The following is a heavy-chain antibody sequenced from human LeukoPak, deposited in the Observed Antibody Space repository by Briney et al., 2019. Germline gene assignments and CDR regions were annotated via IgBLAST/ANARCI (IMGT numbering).Heavy chain of an antibody. D-gene: IGHD6-13*01. J-gene: IGHJ5*02. CDR1: GYTVTSSG. CDR2: ISAYNGKT. CDR3: ARVPAAAGLNNWFDP. Sequence: ALGKLSCKPSGYTVTSSGISSVGQAAGQRVEWLGWISAYNGKTDYAPKLQGRVTMTTETSTSKAYMELRSLRSDDAAVYDCARVPAAAGLNNWFDPWGQGTLVTVSS. V-gene: IGHV1-18*01.